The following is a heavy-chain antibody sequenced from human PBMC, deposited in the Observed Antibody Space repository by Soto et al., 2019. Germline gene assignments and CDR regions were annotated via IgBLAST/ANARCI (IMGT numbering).Heavy chain of an antibody. D-gene: IGHD6-19*01. CDR3: ARSVAVPGAHIDY. CDR2: IYYTGST. CDR1: AGSISTYH. J-gene: IGHJ4*02. Sequence: PPETLSLTCSVSAGSISTYHWSWIRQPAGKGLGWIGRIYYTGSTDYNPSLKSRVTMSVDTSKNQFSLKVSSVTAADTAVYFCARSVAVPGAHIDYWGQGTQVTVSS. V-gene: IGHV4-4*07.